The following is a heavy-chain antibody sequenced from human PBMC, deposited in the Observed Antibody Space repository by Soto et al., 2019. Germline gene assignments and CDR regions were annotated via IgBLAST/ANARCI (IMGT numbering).Heavy chain of an antibody. J-gene: IGHJ4*02. V-gene: IGHV3-30*18. Sequence: QVQLVESGGGVVQPGRSLRLSCAASGFTFSSYGMHWVRQAPGKGLEWVAVISCDGSNKYYADSVKGRFTISRDNSKNPQYLQMNSLRAEDTAVYYCEKGAYSGSYLDYWGQGTLVTVSS. D-gene: IGHD1-26*01. CDR3: EKGAYSGSYLDY. CDR1: GFTFSSYG. CDR2: ISCDGSNK.